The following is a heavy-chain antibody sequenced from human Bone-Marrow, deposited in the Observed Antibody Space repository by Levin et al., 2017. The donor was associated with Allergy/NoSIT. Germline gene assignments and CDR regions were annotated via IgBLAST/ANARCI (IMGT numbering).Heavy chain of an antibody. J-gene: IGHJ4*02. CDR1: DFTLSGYW. V-gene: IGHV3-7*01. Sequence: GGSLRLSCAAFDFTLSGYWMSWVRQAPGKGLEWVAYINIDGSEKYYVDSVKGRFTISRDNANNSQFLQMNSLRAEDTAVYYCARVPYCSGGSCYSGIDSWGQGTLVTVSS. CDR2: INIDGSEK. D-gene: IGHD2-15*01. CDR3: ARVPYCSGGSCYSGIDS.